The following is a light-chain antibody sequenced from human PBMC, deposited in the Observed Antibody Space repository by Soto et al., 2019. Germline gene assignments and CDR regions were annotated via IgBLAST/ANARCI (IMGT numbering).Light chain of an antibody. CDR1: QSLVHSDGNTY. J-gene: IGKJ1*01. CDR3: MQATHSPWA. CDR2: KVS. V-gene: IGKV2-24*01. Sequence: DIVMPQTPLSSPVTLGQPASISCRSIQSLVHSDGNTYLSWLQQRPGQPPRLLISKVSNRFSGVPDRFSGSGAGTDFTLKISRVEPEDVGVYYCMQATHSPWAFGQGTKVEIK.